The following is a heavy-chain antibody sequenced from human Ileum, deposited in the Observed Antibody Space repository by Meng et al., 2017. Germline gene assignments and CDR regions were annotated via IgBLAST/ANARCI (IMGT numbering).Heavy chain of an antibody. CDR2: MNTDKGNT. Sequence: QVQLVQSGSDVKKPGASVKVSCKASGYTFTTYGISWVRQAPGQGLEWMGWMNTDKGNTNYAQKFQGRVTMTRDTSTSTAYMELRSLRSDDTAVYYCAREGAYNGGDYWGQGTLVTVSS. CDR1: GYTFTTYG. D-gene: IGHD1-1*01. V-gene: IGHV1-18*01. J-gene: IGHJ4*02. CDR3: AREGAYNGGDY.